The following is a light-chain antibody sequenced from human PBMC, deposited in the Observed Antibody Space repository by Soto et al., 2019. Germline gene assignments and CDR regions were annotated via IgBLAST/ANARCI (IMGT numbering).Light chain of an antibody. J-gene: IGKJ5*01. CDR3: MQSTQLPPT. CDR2: EVS. V-gene: IGKV2D-29*02. CDR1: DSLLHITGETF. Sequence: DVVMTQNQLSLSVTPGQPASISCNSSDSLLHITGETFLFWYLQKPGQSPQLLIYEVSTRVSGVPDRFSGSGSGTDFTLEISRVETDDVGIYYCMQSTQLPPTFGQGTLLEI.